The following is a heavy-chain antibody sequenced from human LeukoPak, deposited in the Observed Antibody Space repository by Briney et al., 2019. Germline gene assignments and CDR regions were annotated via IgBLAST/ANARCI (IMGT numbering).Heavy chain of an antibody. Sequence: GGSLRLSCAASGFTFSTYIMNWVRQAPGKGLEWVSSISGSSNYIYYADSVKGRFTISRDNSKNTLYLQMNSLRAEDTAIYYCAKYVSAKGPPYGLDVWGQGTTVTVSS. CDR3: AKYVSAKGPPYGLDV. CDR2: ISGSSNYI. D-gene: IGHD2/OR15-2a*01. V-gene: IGHV3-21*04. CDR1: GFTFSTYI. J-gene: IGHJ6*02.